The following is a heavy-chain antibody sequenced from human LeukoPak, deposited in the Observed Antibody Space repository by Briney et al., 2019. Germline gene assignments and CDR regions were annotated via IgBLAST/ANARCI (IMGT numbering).Heavy chain of an antibody. J-gene: IGHJ4*02. CDR3: ARNSGEATSFDY. Sequence: SETLSLTCTVSGGSISSGAYYWSWLRQPPGKGLEWIGYIYQSGSTYYNPSLKSRVTISVDRSNNQSSLKLHSVTAADTAVYYCARNSGEATSFDYWGQGTLVTVSS. D-gene: IGHD1-26*01. CDR2: IYQSGST. V-gene: IGHV4-30-2*01. CDR1: GGSISSGAYY.